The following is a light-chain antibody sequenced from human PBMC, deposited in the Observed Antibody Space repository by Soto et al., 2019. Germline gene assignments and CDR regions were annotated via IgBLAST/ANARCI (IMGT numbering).Light chain of an antibody. Sequence: QSALTQPASVSGSPGQSITISCTGTSSNVGSYDLVSWYQQHPGEAPKLMIYEGTKRPSGVSNRFSGPKSANTASLTISGLQPEDAADYYCCSYAGSDTMIFGGGTKLTVL. V-gene: IGLV2-23*01. CDR2: EGT. CDR3: CSYAGSDTMI. J-gene: IGLJ2*01. CDR1: SSNVGSYDL.